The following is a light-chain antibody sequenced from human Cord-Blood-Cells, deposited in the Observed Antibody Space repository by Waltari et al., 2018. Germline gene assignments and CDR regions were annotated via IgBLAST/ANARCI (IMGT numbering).Light chain of an antibody. J-gene: IGKJ2*01. CDR2: GAS. CDR1: QSVSSSY. Sequence: EIVLTQSPGTLSLSPGARATLSCRASQSVSSSYLAWYQQKPGQAPRLLIYGASSRATGIPDRFSGSGSGTDFTLTISRLEPEDFAAYYCQQYGSSPYTFGQGTKLEIK. V-gene: IGKV3-20*01. CDR3: QQYGSSPYT.